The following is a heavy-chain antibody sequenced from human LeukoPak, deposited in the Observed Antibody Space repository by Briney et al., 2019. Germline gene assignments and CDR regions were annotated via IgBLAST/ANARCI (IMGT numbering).Heavy chain of an antibody. CDR1: GGSISSSSYY. J-gene: IGHJ4*02. CDR2: IGYGGADS. CDR3: TRNSGWYGIS. D-gene: IGHD6-19*01. V-gene: IGHV3-23*01. Sequence: HPSETLSLTCTVSGGSISSSSYYWGWIRQAPGKGLEWVSSIGYGGADSHYADSVKGRFTISRDNSKNTLYLQLSSLRADDTAVYYCTRNSGWYGISWGQGTLVTVSS.